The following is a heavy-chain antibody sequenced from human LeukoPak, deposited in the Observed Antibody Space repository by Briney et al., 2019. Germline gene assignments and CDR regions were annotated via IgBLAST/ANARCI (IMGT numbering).Heavy chain of an antibody. J-gene: IGHJ4*02. V-gene: IGHV3-48*04. Sequence: GGSLRPPCAASGFTFVDFAMTWFRQAPGRGRGWVSYISSSSSAIYYADSVKGRFTLSRDNAKNSLYLQMNSLRAEDTAVYYCARDPGLGTPTFDYWGQGTLVTVSS. CDR3: ARDPGLGTPTFDY. D-gene: IGHD1-26*01. CDR2: ISSSSSAI. CDR1: GFTFVDFA.